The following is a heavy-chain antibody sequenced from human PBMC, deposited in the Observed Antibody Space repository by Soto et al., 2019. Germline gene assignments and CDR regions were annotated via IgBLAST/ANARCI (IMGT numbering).Heavy chain of an antibody. CDR2: INHSGST. CDR1: GGSFSGYY. V-gene: IGHV4-34*01. D-gene: IGHD3-9*01. J-gene: IGHJ4*02. Sequence: SETLSLTCAVYGGSFSGYYWSWIRQPPGKGLEWIGEINHSGSTNYNPSLKSRVTISVDTSKNQFSLKLSSVTAADTAVYYCARVRLYYDILTGYYKGIYYFDYWGQGTLVTVSS. CDR3: ARVRLYYDILTGYYKGIYYFDY.